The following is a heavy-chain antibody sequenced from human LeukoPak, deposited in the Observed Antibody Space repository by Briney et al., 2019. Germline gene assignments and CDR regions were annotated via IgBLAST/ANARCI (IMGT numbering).Heavy chain of an antibody. D-gene: IGHD3-3*01. V-gene: IGHV3-7*03. CDR2: IKQDGSEN. Sequence: PGGSLRLSCAASGFTFSSYAMSWVRQAPGKGLEWVANIKQDGSENYNVDSVKGRFTISRDNAKNSLYLQMNSLRAEDTAVYYCARGAWSGYEFDYWGQGTLVTVSS. J-gene: IGHJ4*02. CDR3: ARGAWSGYEFDY. CDR1: GFTFSSYA.